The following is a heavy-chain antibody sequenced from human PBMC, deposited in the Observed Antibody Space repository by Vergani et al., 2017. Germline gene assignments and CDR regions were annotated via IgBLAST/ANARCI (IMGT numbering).Heavy chain of an antibody. D-gene: IGHD3-22*01. Sequence: QVQLQQWGAGLLKPSETLSLTCAVYGGSFSGYYWSWIRQPPGEGLEWIGEINHSGSTNYNPSLKSRVTISVDTSKNQFSLKLSSVPAADTAVYYCARGSEYYDSSGYPLDYWGQGTLVTVSS. CDR1: GGSFSGYY. J-gene: IGHJ4*02. V-gene: IGHV4-34*01. CDR2: INHSGST. CDR3: ARGSEYYDSSGYPLDY.